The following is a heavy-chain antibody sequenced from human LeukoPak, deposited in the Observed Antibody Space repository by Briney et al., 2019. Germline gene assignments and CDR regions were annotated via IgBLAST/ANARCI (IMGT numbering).Heavy chain of an antibody. CDR2: INPNSGGT. D-gene: IGHD4-11*01. J-gene: IGHJ4*02. Sequence: ASVKVSCKASGYTFTGYYMHWVRQAPGQGLEWMGWINPNSGGTNYAQKFQGRVTMTRDTSISTAYMGLSRLRSDDTAVYYCAKTHSNYLDPRYYYFDYWGQGTLVTVSS. CDR3: AKTHSNYLDPRYYYFDY. V-gene: IGHV1-2*02. CDR1: GYTFTGYY.